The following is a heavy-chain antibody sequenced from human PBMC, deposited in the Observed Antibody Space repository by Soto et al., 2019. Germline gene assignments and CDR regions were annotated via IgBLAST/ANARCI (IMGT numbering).Heavy chain of an antibody. D-gene: IGHD2-2*02. CDR3: AGGYCSSTSCYRYYYYGMDV. CDR1: GFTFSSYA. J-gene: IGHJ6*02. V-gene: IGHV3-30-3*01. CDR2: ISYDGSNK. Sequence: PGGSLRLSCAASGFTFSSYAMHWVRQAPGKGLEWVAVISYDGSNKYYADSVKGRFTISRDNSKNTLYLQMNSLRAEDTAVYYCAGGYCSSTSCYRYYYYGMDVWGQGTTVTVS.